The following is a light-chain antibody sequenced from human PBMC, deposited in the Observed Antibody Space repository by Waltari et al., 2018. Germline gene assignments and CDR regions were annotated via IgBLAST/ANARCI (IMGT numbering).Light chain of an antibody. V-gene: IGKV3-20*01. CDR2: AAS. CDR3: QHHVRLPAT. J-gene: IGKJ1*01. Sequence: EIVLTQSPGTQSLSPGESATLSCRASQSISKYLAWYQQRPGQAPRLLIYAASNRATGIPDRFSGGGSGTDFSLTISRLEPEDFAVYYCQHHVRLPATFGQGTKVEIK. CDR1: QSISKY.